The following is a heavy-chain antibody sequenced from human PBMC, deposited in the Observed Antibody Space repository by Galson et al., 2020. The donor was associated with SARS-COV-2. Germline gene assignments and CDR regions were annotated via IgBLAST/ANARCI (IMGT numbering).Heavy chain of an antibody. CDR2: ISYDGSNK. D-gene: IGHD3-22*01. CDR1: GLTFSSYA. Sequence: GESLKISCAASGLTFSSYAMHWVRQAPGKGLEWVAVISYDGSNKYYADSVKGRFTISRDNSKNTLYLQMNSLRAEDTAVYYCARDPLTMIVVVIPGFDYWGQGTLVTVSS. J-gene: IGHJ4*02. V-gene: IGHV3-30-3*01. CDR3: ARDPLTMIVVVIPGFDY.